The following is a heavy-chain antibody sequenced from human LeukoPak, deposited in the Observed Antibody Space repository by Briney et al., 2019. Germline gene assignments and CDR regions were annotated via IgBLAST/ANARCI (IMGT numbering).Heavy chain of an antibody. J-gene: IGHJ4*02. D-gene: IGHD1-26*01. CDR2: IRSSGSTI. V-gene: IGHV3-48*03. CDR1: GFTFSSYE. CDR3: ARAPYSGSYIEKYYFDY. Sequence: GGSLRLSCAASGFTFSSYEMNWVRQAPGKGLEWVSYIRSSGSTIYYADSVKGRFTISRDNAKNSLYLQMNSLRAEDTAVYYCARAPYSGSYIEKYYFDYWGQGTLVTVSS.